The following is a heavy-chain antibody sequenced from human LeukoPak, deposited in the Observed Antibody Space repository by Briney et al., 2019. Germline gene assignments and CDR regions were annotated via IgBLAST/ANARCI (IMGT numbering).Heavy chain of an antibody. V-gene: IGHV3-7*01. Sequence: GGSLRLSCAASGFTLSSYWMTWVRQAPGKGLEWVANIQEGGSEKYYVDSVKGRFTISRDYAKNSLYLQMSSLRAEDTAVYCCTGSRELGWGQGTLVTVSS. D-gene: IGHD3-16*01. CDR2: IQEGGSEK. J-gene: IGHJ4*02. CDR3: TGSRELG. CDR1: GFTLSSYW.